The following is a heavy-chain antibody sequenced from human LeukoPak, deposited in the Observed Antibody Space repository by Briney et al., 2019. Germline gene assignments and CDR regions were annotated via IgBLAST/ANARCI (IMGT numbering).Heavy chain of an antibody. V-gene: IGHV1-69*13. CDR2: IIPIFGTA. Sequence: GASVKVSCKASGYTFTSYYMHWVRQAPGQGLEWMGGIIPIFGTANYAQKFQGRVTITADESTSTAYMELSSLRSEDTAVYYCARATYYYGSGRVFYYYMDVWGKGTTVTISS. CDR3: ARATYYYGSGRVFYYYMDV. CDR1: GYTFTSYY. D-gene: IGHD3-10*01. J-gene: IGHJ6*03.